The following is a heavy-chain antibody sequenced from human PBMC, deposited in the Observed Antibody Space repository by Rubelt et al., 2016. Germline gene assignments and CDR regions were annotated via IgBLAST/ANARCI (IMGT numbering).Heavy chain of an antibody. CDR1: GGTFSSYA. CDR2: IIPILGIA. CDR3: ARDRNYHDSSGYPDY. J-gene: IGHJ4*02. D-gene: IGHD3-22*01. Sequence: QVQLVQSGAEVKKPGSSVKVSCKASGGTFSSYAISWVRQAPGQGLEWMGRIIPILGIANYAQKFQGRVTITADKSTSTAYMELSRLSSDDTAVHYCARDRNYHDSSGYPDYWGQGTLVTVSS. V-gene: IGHV1-69*04.